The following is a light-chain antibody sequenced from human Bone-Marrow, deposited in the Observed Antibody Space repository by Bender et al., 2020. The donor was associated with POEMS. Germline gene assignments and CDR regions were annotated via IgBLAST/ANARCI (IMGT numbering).Light chain of an antibody. CDR3: AVWDDSLNGWV. J-gene: IGLJ3*02. V-gene: IGLV1-44*01. Sequence: QSVLTQPPSASGTPGQRVTISCSGGSSNIGAHAVNWYQHLPGTAPKLLIYSSHRRPSEVPDRLSGSRSGTSASLAIGGLQSEDEADYYCAVWDDSLNGWVFGGGTKLTVL. CDR2: SSH. CDR1: SSNIGAHA.